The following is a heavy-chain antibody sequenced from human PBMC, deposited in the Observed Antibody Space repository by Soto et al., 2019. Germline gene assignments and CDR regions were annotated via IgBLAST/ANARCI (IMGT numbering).Heavy chain of an antibody. V-gene: IGHV3-30*03. CDR1: GLTFNTSG. Sequence: HVQLVESGGGVVHPGTSLRLSCEVSGLTFNTSGMHWVRQVPGRGLEWVAVISYDGATKFYGANLKGRLTVSRDNSKNTLFLYINSLRSEDRAVHYCSTKARVTNKLYYGMDACGHGTTVTVSS. CDR2: ISYDGATK. CDR3: STKARVTNKLYYGMDA. D-gene: IGHD1-26*01. J-gene: IGHJ6*02.